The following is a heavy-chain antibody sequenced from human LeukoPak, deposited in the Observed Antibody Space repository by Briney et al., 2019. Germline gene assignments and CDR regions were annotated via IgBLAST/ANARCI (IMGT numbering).Heavy chain of an antibody. CDR2: IYISGST. J-gene: IGHJ4*02. CDR3: ARALNPLPGTYYFDY. CDR1: GGSISSHY. D-gene: IGHD2-15*01. Sequence: SETLSLTCAVSGGSISSHYWSWIRQPPGKGLEWIGFIYISGSTNYNSSLQSRVTMSVDTSKNQFSLKLSSVTAADTAVYYCARALNPLPGTYYFDYWGQGTLVTVSS. V-gene: IGHV4-59*11.